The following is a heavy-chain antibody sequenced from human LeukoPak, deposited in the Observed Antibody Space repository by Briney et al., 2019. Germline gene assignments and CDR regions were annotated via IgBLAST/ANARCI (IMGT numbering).Heavy chain of an antibody. CDR1: GVSISSYY. CDR3: ARALQPGVYAFDI. D-gene: IGHD6-13*01. Sequence: SETLSLTCTVSGVSISSYYWTWIRQPPGEGLEWIGYIYYSGSTNYNPSLKSRVPILVDTSKNQFSLKQSSVTAADPAVYYCARALQPGVYAFDIWGQGTMVSVSS. V-gene: IGHV4-59*01. CDR2: IYYSGST. J-gene: IGHJ3*02.